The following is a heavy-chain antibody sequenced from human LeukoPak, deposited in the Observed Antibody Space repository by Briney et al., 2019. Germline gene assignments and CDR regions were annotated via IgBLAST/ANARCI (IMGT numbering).Heavy chain of an antibody. CDR3: AKEGRVYLAGAKHPFDY. Sequence: GASLRLSCAASGFTFSSYAMSWVRQAPGKGLEWVSAISGSGGSTYYADSVKGRFTISRDNSKNTLYLQMNSLRAEDTAVYYCAKEGRVYLAGAKHPFDYWGQGTLVTVSS. J-gene: IGHJ4*02. CDR1: GFTFSSYA. D-gene: IGHD1-26*01. V-gene: IGHV3-23*01. CDR2: ISGSGGST.